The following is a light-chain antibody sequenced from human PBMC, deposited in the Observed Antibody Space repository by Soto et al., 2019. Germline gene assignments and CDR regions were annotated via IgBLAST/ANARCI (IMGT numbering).Light chain of an antibody. V-gene: IGKV3-15*01. J-gene: IGKJ1*01. CDR1: QSVTSKY. CDR3: QQYNNSPT. CDR2: GAT. Sequence: DIVLTQSPSTLSLSPGERATLSCRASQSVTSKYLAWYQKTPGQAPRLLNYGATNRATGIPAMFSGSASATEIPPTISSQPSEYLTDYCCQQYNNSPTFGQGTKVDIK.